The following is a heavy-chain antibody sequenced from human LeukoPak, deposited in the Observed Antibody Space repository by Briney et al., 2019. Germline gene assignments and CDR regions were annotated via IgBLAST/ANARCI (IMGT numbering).Heavy chain of an antibody. Sequence: ASVKVSCKASGYTFTSYYMHWVRQAPGQGLEWMGIINPSGGSTSYAQKFQDRVTMTRDTSISTAYMELSRLRSDDTAVYYCARALSDSLMITFGGVIVRPDFDYWGQGTLVTVSS. J-gene: IGHJ4*02. D-gene: IGHD3-16*02. CDR1: GYTFTSYY. CDR2: INPSGGST. CDR3: ARALSDSLMITFGGVIVRPDFDY. V-gene: IGHV1-46*01.